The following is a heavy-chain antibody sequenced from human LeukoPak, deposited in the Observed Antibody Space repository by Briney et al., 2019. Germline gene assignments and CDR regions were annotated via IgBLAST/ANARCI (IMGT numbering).Heavy chain of an antibody. CDR2: IYRSETT. CDR3: ARDSDLKRFYS. V-gene: IGHV4-38-2*02. Sequence: SETLSLTCSVSGYSISSGSYWGWIRQPPGKGLEWIGTIYRSETTYYNPSLKSRVTVSVDTSKNQFSLKLIPVTAADTAVYYCARDSDLKRFYSWGQGVLVTVSS. J-gene: IGHJ5*01. D-gene: IGHD2-21*02. CDR1: GYSISSGSY.